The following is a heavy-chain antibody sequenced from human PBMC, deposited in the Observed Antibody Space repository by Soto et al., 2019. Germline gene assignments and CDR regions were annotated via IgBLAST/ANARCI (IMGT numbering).Heavy chain of an antibody. J-gene: IGHJ6*02. CDR3: ARDRTIEPYYYYGMDV. CDR2: ISYDGSNQ. CDR1: GFIFSNYA. V-gene: IGHV3-30-3*01. Sequence: QVQLVESGGGVVQPGRSLRLSCAASGFIFSNYAMHWVRQAPGMGLEWVAVISYDGSNQYYADSVVKGRFTISRDNSRNTLDLQMNSLRADDTAVYYCARDRTIEPYYYYGMDVWGQGTTVTVSS. D-gene: IGHD3-3*01.